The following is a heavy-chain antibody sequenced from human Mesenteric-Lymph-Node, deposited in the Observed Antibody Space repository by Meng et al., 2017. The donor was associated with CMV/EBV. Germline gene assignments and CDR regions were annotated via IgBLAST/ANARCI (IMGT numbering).Heavy chain of an antibody. CDR2: SIPIFGTS. CDR1: FKTYG. Sequence: FKTYGITWVRQAPGQGREWMGGSIPIFGTSKYAQKFQGRVTITTDESSNTAYMELSSLRSDDTAVYFCAREVGSQNWNDEKWFDPWGQGTLVTVSS. J-gene: IGHJ5*02. V-gene: IGHV1-69*05. CDR3: AREVGSQNWNDEKWFDP. D-gene: IGHD1-1*01.